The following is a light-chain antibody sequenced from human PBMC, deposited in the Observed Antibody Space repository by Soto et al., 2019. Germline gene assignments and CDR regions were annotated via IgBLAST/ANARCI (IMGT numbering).Light chain of an antibody. V-gene: IGKV3-11*01. CDR3: QQYNKWPRT. J-gene: IGKJ2*01. CDR2: DAS. CDR1: QSVSSY. Sequence: EIVLTHSPAALTLSPGERATLSSRASQSVSSYLAWYQQKPGQAPRLLIYDASNGATGIPARFSGSGSGTDFTLTICSLEPEDFAVYYCQQYNKWPRTFGQGTKVDIK.